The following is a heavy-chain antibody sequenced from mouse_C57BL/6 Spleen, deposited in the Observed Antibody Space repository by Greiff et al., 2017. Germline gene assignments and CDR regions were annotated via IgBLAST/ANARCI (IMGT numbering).Heavy chain of an antibody. CDR1: GYAFSSSW. CDR2: IYPGDGDT. D-gene: IGHD2-5*01. CDR3: ARTAYYSNLLDY. Sequence: QVHVKQSGPELVKPGASVKISCKASGYAFSSSWMNWVKQRPGKGLEWIGRIYPGDGDTNYNGKFKGKATLTADKSSSTAYMQLSSLTSEDSAVYFCARTAYYSNLLDYWGQGTTLTVSS. J-gene: IGHJ2*01. V-gene: IGHV1-82*01.